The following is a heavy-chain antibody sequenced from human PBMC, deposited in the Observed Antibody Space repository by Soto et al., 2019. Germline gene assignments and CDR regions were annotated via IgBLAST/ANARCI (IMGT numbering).Heavy chain of an antibody. Sequence: SETLSLTCTVSGGSISSYYWSWIRQPPGKGLEWIGYIHYSGSTKYNPSLKSRVALSADTSKNQFSLKLSSVSAADTAVYYCARGHYDFWSGYFATIDYWGQGTLVTVSS. J-gene: IGHJ4*02. CDR1: GGSISSYY. CDR3: ARGHYDFWSGYFATIDY. V-gene: IGHV4-59*08. CDR2: IHYSGST. D-gene: IGHD3-3*01.